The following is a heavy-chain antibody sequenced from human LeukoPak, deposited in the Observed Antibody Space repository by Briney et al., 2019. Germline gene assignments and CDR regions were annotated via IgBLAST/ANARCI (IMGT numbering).Heavy chain of an antibody. CDR3: ARGDSSGSFDY. V-gene: IGHV4-34*01. Sequence: SETLSLTCAVYGGSFSGYYWSWIRQPPGKGLEWIGEINHSGSTNYNPSLKSRVTISVDTSKNQFSLKLSSVTAADTAVYYCARGDSSGSFDYWGQGTLVTVSS. CDR2: INHSGST. CDR1: GGSFSGYY. J-gene: IGHJ4*02. D-gene: IGHD3-22*01.